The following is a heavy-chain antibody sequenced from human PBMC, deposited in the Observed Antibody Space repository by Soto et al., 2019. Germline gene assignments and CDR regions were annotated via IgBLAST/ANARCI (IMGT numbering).Heavy chain of an antibody. CDR1: GYTFTSYG. D-gene: IGHD3-22*01. CDR2: ISAYNGNT. J-gene: IGHJ3*02. V-gene: IGHV1-18*01. CDR3: ARGRGGYYDSSGYYGDAFDI. Sequence: ASVKFSCKASGYTFTSYGISWVRQAPGQGLEWMGWISAYNGNTNYAQKLQGRVTMTTDTSTSTAYMELRSLRSDDTAVYYCARGRGGYYDSSGYYGDAFDIWGQGTMVTVSS.